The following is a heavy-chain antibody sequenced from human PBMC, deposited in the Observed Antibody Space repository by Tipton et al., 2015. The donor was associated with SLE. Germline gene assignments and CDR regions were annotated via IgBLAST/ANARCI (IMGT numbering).Heavy chain of an antibody. D-gene: IGHD1-7*01. CDR1: GFTLSSYW. CDR3: ARRLNWNYVWAAAGFDAFDI. J-gene: IGHJ3*02. V-gene: IGHV3-7*01. Sequence: SLRLSCATSGFTLSSYWMAWLRQTPGKGLEWVANINHEGTEKFYADSLKGRVTISRDNANNSLSLQMNSLRAEDTAVYYCARRLNWNYVWAAAGFDAFDIWGQGTMVTVSS. CDR2: INHEGTEK.